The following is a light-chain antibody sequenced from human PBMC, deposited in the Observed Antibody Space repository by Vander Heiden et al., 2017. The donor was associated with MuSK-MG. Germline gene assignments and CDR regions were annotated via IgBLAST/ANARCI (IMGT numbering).Light chain of an antibody. Sequence: QSVLTQPPSASGPPGQRVTISCSGSSSTIGSNYVYWYQQLPGTAPKLLSYRNNQRPSGVPDRFSGSKSGTSASLAISGLRSEDEADEYGAAWDDNLSGLNGVCGGGTKLTVL. CDR3: AAWDDNLSGLNGV. V-gene: IGLV1-47*01. CDR1: SSTIGSNY. J-gene: IGLJ3*02. CDR2: RNN.